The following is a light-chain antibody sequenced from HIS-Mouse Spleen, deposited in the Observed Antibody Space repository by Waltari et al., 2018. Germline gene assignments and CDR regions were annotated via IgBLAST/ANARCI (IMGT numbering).Light chain of an antibody. Sequence: SYVLTQPPSVSVAPGKTARITCGGNNIGSKSVHWYQQKPGQAPVLVVYDDSDRPSGIPGRFSGSNSGNTATLTISRVEAGDEADYYCQVWDRSSDHVVFGGGTKLTVL. J-gene: IGLJ2*01. V-gene: IGLV3-21*03. CDR3: QVWDRSSDHVV. CDR1: NIGSKS. CDR2: DDS.